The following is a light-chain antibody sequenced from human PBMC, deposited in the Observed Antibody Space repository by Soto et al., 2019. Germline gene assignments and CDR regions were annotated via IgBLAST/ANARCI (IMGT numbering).Light chain of an antibody. V-gene: IGKV4-1*01. Sequence: DIVMTQSPDSLAVSLGERATINCKSSQTILYNSNNKNYLAWYQQKPGQPPKLLIYWASTRESGVPDRFSGSGFGTDFTLTISSLQAEDVAVYYCHQYYGNPSLGQGTKLEIK. CDR2: WAS. CDR1: QTILYNSNNKNY. CDR3: HQYYGNPS. J-gene: IGKJ2*01.